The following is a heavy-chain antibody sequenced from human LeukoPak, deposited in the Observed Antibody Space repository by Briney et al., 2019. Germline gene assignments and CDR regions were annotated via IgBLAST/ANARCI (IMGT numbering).Heavy chain of an antibody. CDR3: ARDRHYGDYSSYFDY. J-gene: IGHJ4*02. V-gene: IGHV1-18*01. D-gene: IGHD4-17*01. Sequence: ASVKVSCKASGYTFTSYGISWVRQAPGQGLEWMGWISAYNGNTNYAQKLQGRVTMTTDTSTSTAYMELRSLRPDDTAVYYCARDRHYGDYSSYFDYWGQGTLVTVSS. CDR1: GYTFTSYG. CDR2: ISAYNGNT.